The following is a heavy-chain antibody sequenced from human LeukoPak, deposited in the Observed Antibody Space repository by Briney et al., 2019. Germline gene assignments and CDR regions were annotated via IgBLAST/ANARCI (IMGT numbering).Heavy chain of an antibody. CDR2: IYSDGNT. D-gene: IGHD1-26*01. V-gene: IGHV3-53*01. CDR1: GFTVSNNR. Sequence: GGSLRLSCAASGFTVSNNRLSWVRQAPGMGLEWVSTIYSDGNTYYPDSVKGRFTISRDNAKNSLYLQMNSLRADDTAVYYCVEDSPPRYSGSPPAYWGQGTLVTVSS. CDR3: VEDSPPRYSGSPPAY. J-gene: IGHJ4*02.